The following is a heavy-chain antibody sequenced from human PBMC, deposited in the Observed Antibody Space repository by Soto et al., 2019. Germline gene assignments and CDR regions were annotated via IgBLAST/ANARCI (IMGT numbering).Heavy chain of an antibody. CDR1: GGSISRYY. Sequence: SETRCLTCTVSGGSISRYYWSWSRQPPGKGLEWIGYIYYSGSTNYNPSLKSRVTISVDTSKNQFSLKLSSVTAADTAVYYCARRTAMVSFDPWGQGTLVTVSS. CDR2: IYYSGST. D-gene: IGHD5-18*01. V-gene: IGHV4-59*08. CDR3: ARRTAMVSFDP. J-gene: IGHJ5*02.